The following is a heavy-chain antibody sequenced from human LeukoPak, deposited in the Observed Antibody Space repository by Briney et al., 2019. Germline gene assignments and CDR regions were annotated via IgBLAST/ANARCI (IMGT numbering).Heavy chain of an antibody. CDR2: ISYDGSNK. CDR3: ARGPPRGKYYYMDV. Sequence: EGSLRLSCAASGFTFSSYAMHWVRQAPGKGLEWVAVISYDGSNKYYADSVKGRFTLSRDNAKNSLYLQMNSLTAGDTAVYYCARGPPRGKYYYMDVWGKGTTVTVSS. J-gene: IGHJ6*03. CDR1: GFTFSSYA. D-gene: IGHD1-1*01. V-gene: IGHV3-30*14.